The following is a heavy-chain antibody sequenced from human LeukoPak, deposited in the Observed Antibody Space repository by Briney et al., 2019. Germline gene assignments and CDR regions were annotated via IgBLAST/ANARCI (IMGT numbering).Heavy chain of an antibody. D-gene: IGHD6-13*01. CDR2: ISTTSNYI. CDR3: AREEAIAPGGTFFDY. CDR1: GFTFSSYN. J-gene: IGHJ4*02. Sequence: GGSLRLSCAASGFTFSSYNMKWVRQAPGKGLEWVSFISTTSNYIYYADSVKGRFTISRDNAKNSLYLQMNSLRAEDTAVYYCAREEAIAPGGTFFDYWGQGTLVTVSS. V-gene: IGHV3-21*04.